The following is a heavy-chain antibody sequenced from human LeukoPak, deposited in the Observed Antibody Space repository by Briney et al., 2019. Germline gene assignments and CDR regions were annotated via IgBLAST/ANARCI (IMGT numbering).Heavy chain of an antibody. CDR2: ISGSGDKT. CDR3: ARRGGSNGWGAFDI. Sequence: GGSLRLSCAASGFTWSSYAMNWVRQAPEKGLEWVSSISGSGDKTFYADSMKGRFTISSDNSKNTLYLQMDSLSREDTAIYYCARRGGSNGWGAFDIWGQGTMVTVSS. D-gene: IGHD6-19*01. V-gene: IGHV3-23*01. CDR1: GFTWSSYA. J-gene: IGHJ3*02.